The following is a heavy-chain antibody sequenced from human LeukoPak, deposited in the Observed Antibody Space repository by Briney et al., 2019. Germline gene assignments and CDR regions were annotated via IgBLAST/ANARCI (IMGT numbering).Heavy chain of an antibody. CDR3: ARDILGRDGYSYFDY. D-gene: IGHD5-24*01. CDR2: IIPILGIA. CDR1: GGTFSSYA. V-gene: IGHV1-69*04. Sequence: SVKVSCKASGGTFSSYAMRWVRQAPGQGLEGMGRIIPILGIANYAQKFQGRVTITADKSTSTAYMELSSLRSEDTAVYYCARDILGRDGYSYFDYWGQGTLVTVSS. J-gene: IGHJ4*02.